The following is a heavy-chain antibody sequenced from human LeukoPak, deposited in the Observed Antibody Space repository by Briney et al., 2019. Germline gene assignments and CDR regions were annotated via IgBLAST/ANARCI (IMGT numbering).Heavy chain of an antibody. Sequence: GGSLRLSCAVSGFTFSSYAMSWVRQAPGKGLEWVSAISGSAGSTYYADSVKGRFTISRDNSKNTLYLQMNSLRAEDTAVYYCARAWVLWFGELPYYFDYWGQGTLVTVSS. CDR2: ISGSAGST. J-gene: IGHJ4*02. D-gene: IGHD3-10*01. CDR3: ARAWVLWFGELPYYFDY. V-gene: IGHV3-23*01. CDR1: GFTFSSYA.